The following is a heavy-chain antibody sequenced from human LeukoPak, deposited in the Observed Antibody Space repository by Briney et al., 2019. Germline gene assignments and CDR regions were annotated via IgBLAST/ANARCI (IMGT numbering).Heavy chain of an antibody. CDR2: ISGSASDT. CDR3: AKDGED. V-gene: IGHV3-23*01. D-gene: IGHD2-21*01. Sequence: GGSLRLSCAASGFTFSTYSVNWVRQAPGKGLESVSTISGSASDTHYADSVKGRFTISRDNSKNTLYLHMDSLRADDTAVYYCAKDGEDWGQGTLVTVSS. CDR1: GFTFSTYS. J-gene: IGHJ4*02.